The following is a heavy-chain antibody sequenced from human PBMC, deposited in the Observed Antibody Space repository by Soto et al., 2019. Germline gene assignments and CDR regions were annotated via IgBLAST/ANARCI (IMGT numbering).Heavy chain of an antibody. J-gene: IGHJ3*02. D-gene: IGHD3-3*01. CDR1: GYTFTSYY. CDR2: INPSGGST. Sequence: ASVKVSCKASGYTFTSYYMHWVRQAPGQGLEWMGIINPSGGSTSYAQKFQGRVTMTRDTSTSTVYMELSSLRSEDTAVYYCARTSSNYDGAPDAFDIWGQGTMVTVSS. CDR3: ARTSSNYDGAPDAFDI. V-gene: IGHV1-46*01.